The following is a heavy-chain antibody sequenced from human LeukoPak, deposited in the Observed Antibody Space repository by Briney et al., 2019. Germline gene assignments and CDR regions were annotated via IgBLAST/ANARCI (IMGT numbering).Heavy chain of an antibody. D-gene: IGHD5-12*01. CDR1: GYSITSSTYY. V-gene: IGHV4-39*07. CDR2: ISYSGST. CDR3: ARTGGYDGYYYYYYMDV. J-gene: IGHJ6*03. Sequence: SETLSLTCTVSGYSITSSTYYCGWIRHPPGKRQQWIGSISYSGSTYYNPPLKSRATISVDTSKNQFSLKLSSVTAADTAVYYCARTGGYDGYYYYYYMDVWGKGTTVTVSS.